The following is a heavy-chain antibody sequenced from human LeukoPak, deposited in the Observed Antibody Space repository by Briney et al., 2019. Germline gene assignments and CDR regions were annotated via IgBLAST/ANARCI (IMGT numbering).Heavy chain of an antibody. CDR3: ARESSGSPDY. CDR1: GFTFSSYA. V-gene: IGHV3-23*01. Sequence: GGSLRLSCAASGFTFSSYAMSWVRQAPGKGLEWVSAISGSGGSTYYADSVKGRFTISRDNAKNSLYLQMNSLRAEDTAVYYCARESSGSPDYRGQGTLVTVSS. D-gene: IGHD1-26*01. CDR2: ISGSGGST. J-gene: IGHJ4*02.